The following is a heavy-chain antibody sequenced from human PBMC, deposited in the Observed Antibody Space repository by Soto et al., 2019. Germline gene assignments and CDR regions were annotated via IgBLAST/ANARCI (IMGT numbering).Heavy chain of an antibody. CDR3: ASRTSGWYFDY. Sequence: EVQLLESGGGLVQPGGSLRLSCTASGFTFSSYAMNWVPQAPGKGLEWVSVISGSGGSTYYADSVKGRFTISRDNSKNTLYLQMNSLRAEDTAVYYCASRTSGWYFDYWGQGTLVTVSS. CDR2: ISGSGGST. V-gene: IGHV3-23*01. D-gene: IGHD6-19*01. CDR1: GFTFSSYA. J-gene: IGHJ4*02.